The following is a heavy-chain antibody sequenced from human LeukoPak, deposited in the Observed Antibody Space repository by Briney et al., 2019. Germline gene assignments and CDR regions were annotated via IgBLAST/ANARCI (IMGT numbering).Heavy chain of an antibody. V-gene: IGHV3-48*02. Sequence: PGGSLRLSCAGSGFTFSSYYMIWVRQAPGKGLEWVSYISRSSSTIYYADSVKGRFTISRDNAKNSLYLQMNSLRDEDTAVYYGARDQFYAFDIWGQGTMVTVSS. CDR2: ISRSSSTI. CDR1: GFTFSSYY. J-gene: IGHJ3*02. CDR3: ARDQFYAFDI.